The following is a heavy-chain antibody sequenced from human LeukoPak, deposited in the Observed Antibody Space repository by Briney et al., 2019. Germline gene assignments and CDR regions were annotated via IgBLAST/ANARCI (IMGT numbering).Heavy chain of an antibody. CDR2: ISYDGSLK. D-gene: IGHD3-9*01. CDR1: VFTFSNYA. CDR3: TRGHHIMTGSLNDALDI. V-gene: IGHV3-30*04. J-gene: IGHJ3*02. Sequence: GGSLRLSCGASVFTFSNYAMHWVRQAPGEGLEWLAFISYDGSLKYYADSVKGRFTISRDTSKNTLHLQMDSLKPEDTAVYFCTRGHHIMTGSLNDALDIWGQGTMVTVSS.